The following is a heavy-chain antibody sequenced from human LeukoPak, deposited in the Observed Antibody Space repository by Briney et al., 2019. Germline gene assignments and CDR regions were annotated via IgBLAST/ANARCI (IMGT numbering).Heavy chain of an antibody. D-gene: IGHD3-22*01. CDR3: AKDTSSSGYYFPSPLDY. CDR2: IRYDGSNK. J-gene: IGHJ4*02. V-gene: IGHV3-30*02. Sequence: HPGGSLRLSCAASGFSFSKDWMSWVRQAPGKGLEWVAFIRYDGSNKYYADSVKGRFTISRDNSKNTLYLQMNSLRAEDTAVYYCAKDTSSSGYYFPSPLDYWGQGTLVTVSS. CDR1: GFSFSKDW.